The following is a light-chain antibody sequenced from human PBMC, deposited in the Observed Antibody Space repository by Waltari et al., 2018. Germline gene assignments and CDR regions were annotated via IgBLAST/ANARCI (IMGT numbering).Light chain of an antibody. CDR3: QSADSTNTYWV. CDR1: ELPTQY. V-gene: IGLV3-25*03. Sequence: SYELTQPPSVSVSPGQTARITCPGDELPTQYAFWYRQKPGQAPELLIYQDTERPSGIPERVSASSSGTTVTLTITGVQPEDEADYYCQSADSTNTYWVFGGGTKLTVL. CDR2: QDT. J-gene: IGLJ2*01.